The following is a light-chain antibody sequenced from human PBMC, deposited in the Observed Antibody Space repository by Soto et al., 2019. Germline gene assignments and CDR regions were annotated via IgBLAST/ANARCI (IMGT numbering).Light chain of an antibody. Sequence: QSVLTQPPSASGTPGQGVTISVSGATSKIENNYVSWYQQLPGTAPKLLIYRNIRRPSGVPDRFSGSKSGTSASLAISGLRSEDEADYYCAAWDDSLRGHVFGTGTKLTVL. CDR2: RNI. CDR1: TSKIENNY. CDR3: AAWDDSLRGHV. J-gene: IGLJ1*01. V-gene: IGLV1-47*01.